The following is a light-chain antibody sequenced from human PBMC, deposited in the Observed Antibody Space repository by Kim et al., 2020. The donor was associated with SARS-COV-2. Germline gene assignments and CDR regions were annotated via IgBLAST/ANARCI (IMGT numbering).Light chain of an antibody. CDR2: DAS. CDR1: KSVSSF. J-gene: IGKJ4*01. V-gene: IGKV3-11*01. Sequence: SLAPGERATLSCRASKSVSSFLAWYKQKPGQAPRVLIYDASNRATGIPARFSGSGSGTDFSLTISSLEPEDFAVYYCQQRSNWPLTFGGGTKLEI. CDR3: QQRSNWPLT.